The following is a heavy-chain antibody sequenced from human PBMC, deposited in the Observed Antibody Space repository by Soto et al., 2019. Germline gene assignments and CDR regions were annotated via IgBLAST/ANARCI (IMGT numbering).Heavy chain of an antibody. V-gene: IGHV3-66*01. CDR3: ASRRNPYGAYDY. CDR1: GFTVSSNF. D-gene: IGHD4-17*01. CDR2: SYSDGST. Sequence: EVQLVVSGGGLVQPGGSLRLSCAASGFTVSSNFMSWVRQAPGQGLEWVSISYSDGSTYYADSVKGRFTISRDNSKNTLYLQMNSLRADDTAVYYCASRRNPYGAYDYWGQGTLVTVSS. J-gene: IGHJ4*02.